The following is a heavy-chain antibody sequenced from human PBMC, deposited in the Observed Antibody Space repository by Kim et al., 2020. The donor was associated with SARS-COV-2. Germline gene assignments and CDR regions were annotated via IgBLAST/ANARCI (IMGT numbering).Heavy chain of an antibody. CDR3: ARDGGGIYSSSLGYYYYYGMDV. CDR2: ISYDGSNK. Sequence: GGSLRLSCAASGFTFSSYAMHWVRQAPGKGLEWVAVISYDGSNKYYADSVKGRFTISRDNSKNTLYLQMNSLRAEDTAVYYCARDGGGIYSSSLGYYYYYGMDVWGQGTTVTVSS. D-gene: IGHD6-6*01. J-gene: IGHJ6*02. V-gene: IGHV3-30*04. CDR1: GFTFSSYA.